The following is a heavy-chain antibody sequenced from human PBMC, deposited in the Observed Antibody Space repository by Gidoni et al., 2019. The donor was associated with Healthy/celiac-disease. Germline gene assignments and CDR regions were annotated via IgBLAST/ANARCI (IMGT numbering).Heavy chain of an antibody. Sequence: QVQLQQWGAGLLKPSETLSLTCAVYGGSFSGYYWSWIRQPPGKGLEWIGEINHSGSTNYNPSLKSRVTISVDTSKNQFSLKLSSVTAADTAVYYCARGEYSRVYFDYWGQGTLVTVSS. CDR2: INHSGST. J-gene: IGHJ4*02. CDR3: ARGEYSRVYFDY. V-gene: IGHV4-34*01. D-gene: IGHD6-6*01. CDR1: GGSFSGYY.